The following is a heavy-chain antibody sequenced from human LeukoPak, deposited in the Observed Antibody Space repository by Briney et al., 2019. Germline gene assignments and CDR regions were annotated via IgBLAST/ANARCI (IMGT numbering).Heavy chain of an antibody. CDR2: ISGSGGST. D-gene: IGHD3-22*01. J-gene: IGHJ5*02. CDR3: AKNSNPYYYDSSGSNWFDP. V-gene: IGHV3-23*01. CDR1: GFTFSSYG. Sequence: GGSLRLSRAASGFTFSSYGMSWVRQAPGKGLEWVSAISGSGGSTYYADSVKGRFTISRDNSKNTLYLQMNSLRAEDTAVYYCAKNSNPYYYDSSGSNWFDPWGQGTLVTVSS.